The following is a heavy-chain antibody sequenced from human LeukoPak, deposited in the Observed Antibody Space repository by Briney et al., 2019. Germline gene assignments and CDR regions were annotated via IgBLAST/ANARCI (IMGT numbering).Heavy chain of an antibody. J-gene: IGHJ6*02. CDR1: GGSISSYY. V-gene: IGHV4-59*01. CDR2: IYYSGST. D-gene: IGHD6-13*01. CDR3: ARRNSWAYYYYYYGMDV. Sequence: PSETLSLTCTVSGGSISSYYWSWIRQPPGKGLEWIGYIYYSGSTNYNPSLKSRVTISVDTSKNQFSLKLSSVTAADTAVYYCARRNSWAYYYYYYGMDVWGQGTTVTVSS.